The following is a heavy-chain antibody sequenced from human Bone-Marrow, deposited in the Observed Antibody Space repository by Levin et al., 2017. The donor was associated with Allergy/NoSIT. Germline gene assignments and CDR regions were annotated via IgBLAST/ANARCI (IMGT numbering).Heavy chain of an antibody. CDR3: ASTATALELFDF. J-gene: IGHJ4*02. Sequence: ASVKVSCKVSGYSLNELAIHWVRQVPGKGLEWMGGFAPELGEMVYAQRFQGRVTMPEDTSTDTAFMELSSLRSEDTAVYYCASTATALELFDFWGQGTLVTVSS. CDR2: FAPELGEM. V-gene: IGHV1-24*01. CDR1: GYSLNELA. D-gene: IGHD5-18*01.